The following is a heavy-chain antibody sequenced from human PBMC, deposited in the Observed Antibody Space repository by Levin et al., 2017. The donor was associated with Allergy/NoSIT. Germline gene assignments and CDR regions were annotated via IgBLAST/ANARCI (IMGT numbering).Heavy chain of an antibody. J-gene: IGHJ4*02. CDR1: GYSISSGFY. CDR2: IHHSGST. V-gene: IGHV4-38-2*02. Sequence: SQTLSLTCAVSGYSISSGFYWGWIRQPPGKGLEWIGTIHHSGSTYYNPSLKSRVTISVDTSKNQFSLKLSSVTAADTAVYYCVRDINNCWYYFWGQGTLVTVSS. D-gene: IGHD6-13*01. CDR3: VRDINNCWYYF.